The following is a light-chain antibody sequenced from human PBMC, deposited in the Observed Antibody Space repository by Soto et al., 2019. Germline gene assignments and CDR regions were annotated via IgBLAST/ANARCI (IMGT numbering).Light chain of an antibody. CDR3: QQYHGYSTWT. Sequence: DIQLTQSPSTLSASVGDRITLTCRASQSVSVWFAWYQQIPGKAPKILIFDASRLATGVPSRFRGSGSGTEFTLTLSRLQPDDFATYYCQQYHGYSTWTFGQGTRVETK. CDR1: QSVSVW. V-gene: IGKV1-5*01. J-gene: IGKJ1*01. CDR2: DAS.